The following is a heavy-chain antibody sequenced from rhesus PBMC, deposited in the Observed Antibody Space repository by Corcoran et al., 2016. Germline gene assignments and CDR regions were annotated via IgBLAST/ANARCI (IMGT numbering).Heavy chain of an antibody. CDR1: GTSISSNY. D-gene: IGHD3-34*01. Sequence: QVQLQESGPGLVKPSETLTLTCAVSGTSISSNYWSWIRQPPGKGLEWIGYIYGGRGSTNSHPSLKSRVPISKDTSKNQFSLKLNSVTAADTAVYYCARDVYWGSDGGSWGQGVLVTVSS. V-gene: IGHV4-147*01. CDR2: IYGGRGST. J-gene: IGHJ4*01. CDR3: ARDVYWGSDGGS.